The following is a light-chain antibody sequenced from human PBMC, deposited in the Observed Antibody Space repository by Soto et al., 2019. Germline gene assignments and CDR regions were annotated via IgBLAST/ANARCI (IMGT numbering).Light chain of an antibody. CDR1: SSDVGGYNS. Sequence: SVLTQPASVSGSPGQSITISCTGTSSDVGGYNSVSWYQQHPGKAPKLMIHDVSNRPSGVSNRFSGSKSGNTASLTISGLQAEDEADYYCSSYTSSSSYVFGSGTKLTVL. CDR2: DVS. V-gene: IGLV2-14*01. J-gene: IGLJ1*01. CDR3: SSYTSSSSYV.